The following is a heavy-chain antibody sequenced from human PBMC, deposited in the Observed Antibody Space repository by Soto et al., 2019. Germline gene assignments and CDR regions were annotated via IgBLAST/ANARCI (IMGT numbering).Heavy chain of an antibody. CDR3: AKVGAMTTVAD. Sequence: QVPLVESGGGVVQPGRSLRLPCAASGFTFSSYGMHWVRQAPGKGLEWVAVISYDGSNKYYADSVKGRFTISRDNSKNTLYLQMNSLRAEDTAVYYCAKVGAMTTVADWGQGTLVTVSS. CDR2: ISYDGSNK. CDR1: GFTFSSYG. D-gene: IGHD4-17*01. V-gene: IGHV3-30*18. J-gene: IGHJ4*02.